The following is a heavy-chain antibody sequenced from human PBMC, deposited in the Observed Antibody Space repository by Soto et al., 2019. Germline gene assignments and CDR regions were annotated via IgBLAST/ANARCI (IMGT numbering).Heavy chain of an antibody. V-gene: IGHV3-33*01. D-gene: IGHD2-21*02. CDR1: GFTFSSYG. CDR2: IWYDGSNK. Sequence: QVQLVESGGGVVQPGRSLRLSCAASGFTFSSYGMHWVRQAPGKGLEWVAVIWYDGSNKYYADSVKGRFTISRDNSKNTRYLQMNSLRAEDTAVYYCARGGDYDPFYFDYWGQGTLVTVSS. J-gene: IGHJ4*02. CDR3: ARGGDYDPFYFDY.